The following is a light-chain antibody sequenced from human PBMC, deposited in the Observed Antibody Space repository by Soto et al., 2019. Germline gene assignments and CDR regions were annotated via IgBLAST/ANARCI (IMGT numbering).Light chain of an antibody. J-gene: IGKJ5*01. V-gene: IGKV1-5*01. Sequence: DIQMTQSPSTLSASVGDRVTITCRASQSISGWLAWYQQKPGKAPKLLIYDASTLETGVPSRFGGSGSGTDFTLTISSLQPEDFASYYCQQSYSAPITFGQGTRLEIK. CDR1: QSISGW. CDR2: DAS. CDR3: QQSYSAPIT.